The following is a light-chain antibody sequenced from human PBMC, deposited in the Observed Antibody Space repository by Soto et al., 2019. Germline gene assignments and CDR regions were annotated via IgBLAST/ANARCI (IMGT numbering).Light chain of an antibody. CDR2: GAS. CDR1: QSVSSSF. CDR3: QQYGSSPLT. J-gene: IGKJ4*01. V-gene: IGKV3-20*01. Sequence: EIVLTQAPVTLSLSPGERATLSCRASQSVSSSFLAWYQQKPGQAPRLLIYGASSRATGIPDRFSGSGSGTDFTLTISRLEPEDVAVYYCQQYGSSPLTFSGGTKVEIK.